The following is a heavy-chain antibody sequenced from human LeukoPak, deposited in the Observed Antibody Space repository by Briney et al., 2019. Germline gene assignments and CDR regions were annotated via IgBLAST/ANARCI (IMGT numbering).Heavy chain of an antibody. Sequence: SETLSLTCAVYGGSFSGYYWSWIRQPPGKGLEWIGEINHSGSTNYNPSLKSRVTISVDTSKNQFPLKLSSVTAADTAVYHCARGHTDYYDSSGYYPLMDYWGQGTLVTVSS. D-gene: IGHD3-22*01. CDR3: ARGHTDYYDSSGYYPLMDY. CDR1: GGSFSGYY. J-gene: IGHJ4*02. CDR2: INHSGST. V-gene: IGHV4-34*01.